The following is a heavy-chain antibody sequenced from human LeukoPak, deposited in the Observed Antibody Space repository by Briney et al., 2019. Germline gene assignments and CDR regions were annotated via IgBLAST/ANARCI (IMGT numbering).Heavy chain of an antibody. CDR3: ALGGSFQYYFDY. D-gene: IGHD1-26*01. J-gene: IGHJ4*02. V-gene: IGHV4-59*01. Sequence: SETLSLTCTVSGGSISSYYWSWIRQPPGKGLEWIGYIYYSGSTNYNPPLKSRVTISVDTSKNQFSLKLSSVTAADTAVYYCALGGSFQYYFDYWGQGTLVTVSS. CDR2: IYYSGST. CDR1: GGSISSYY.